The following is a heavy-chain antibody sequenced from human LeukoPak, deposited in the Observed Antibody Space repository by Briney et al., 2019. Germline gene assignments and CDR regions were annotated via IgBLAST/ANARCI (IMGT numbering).Heavy chain of an antibody. Sequence: TGGSLRLSCAASGFTFSSYGMHWVRQAPGKGLEWVAVISYDGSNKYYADSVKGRFTISRDNSKNTLYLQMNSLRAEDTAVYYCARGISSSWYGGSYWGQGTLVTVSS. CDR3: ARGISSSWYGGSY. V-gene: IGHV3-30*03. D-gene: IGHD6-13*01. CDR2: ISYDGSNK. J-gene: IGHJ4*02. CDR1: GFTFSSYG.